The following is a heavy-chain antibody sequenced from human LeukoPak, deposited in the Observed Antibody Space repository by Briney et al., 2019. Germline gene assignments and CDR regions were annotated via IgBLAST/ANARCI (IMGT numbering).Heavy chain of an antibody. D-gene: IGHD4-17*01. Sequence: GGSLRLSCAASGFTFSSYAMHWVRQAPGKGLESVAVISFDGKYEYFADSVKGRYSISRDNSKNMLYLQMNSLRTEDTAVHYFSKDTNWHYGKLCHIDHWGQGTLVTVSS. J-gene: IGHJ4*02. V-gene: IGHV3-30*18. CDR3: SKDTNWHYGKLCHIDH. CDR2: ISFDGKYE. CDR1: GFTFSSYA.